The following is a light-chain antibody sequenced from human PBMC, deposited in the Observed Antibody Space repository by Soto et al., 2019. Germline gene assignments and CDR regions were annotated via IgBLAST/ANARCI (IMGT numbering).Light chain of an antibody. Sequence: GDTGTITSRASQSIGRWLACYQQKPGKAPKLLIYAASSLQSGVPSRVSGSGSGTEFTLTRSSLQPTGCPTNYCRHYNPPWPVGPGTKVDIK. J-gene: IGKJ3*01. CDR2: AAS. CDR1: QSIGRW. CDR3: RHYNPPWP. V-gene: IGKV1-5*01.